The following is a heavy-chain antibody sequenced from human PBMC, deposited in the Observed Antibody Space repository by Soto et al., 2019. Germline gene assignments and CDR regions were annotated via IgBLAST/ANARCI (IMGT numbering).Heavy chain of an antibody. CDR3: AQDIQYYDILTGSDS. D-gene: IGHD3-9*01. Sequence: GGSLRLSCAASGFTFSSYGMHWVRQAPGKGLEWVAVISYDGSNTYYADSVKGRFTISRDNSKNTLYLQMNSLRAEDPAVYYCAQDIQYYDILTGSDSWGQGTLVTVSS. CDR2: ISYDGSNT. J-gene: IGHJ5*01. CDR1: GFTFSSYG. V-gene: IGHV3-30*18.